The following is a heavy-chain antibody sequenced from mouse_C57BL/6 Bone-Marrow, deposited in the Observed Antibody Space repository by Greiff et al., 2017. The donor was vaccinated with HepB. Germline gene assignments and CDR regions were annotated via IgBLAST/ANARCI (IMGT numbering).Heavy chain of an antibody. Sequence: QVQLQQSGAELVRPGTSVKVSCKASGYAFTNYLIEWVKQRPGQGLEWIGVINPGSGGTNYNEKFKGKATLTADKSSSTAYMQLSSLTSEESAVYFCATRQGYGSSDWYFDVWGTGTTVTVSS. CDR2: INPGSGGT. V-gene: IGHV1-54*01. J-gene: IGHJ1*03. D-gene: IGHD1-1*01. CDR1: GYAFTNYL. CDR3: ATRQGYGSSDWYFDV.